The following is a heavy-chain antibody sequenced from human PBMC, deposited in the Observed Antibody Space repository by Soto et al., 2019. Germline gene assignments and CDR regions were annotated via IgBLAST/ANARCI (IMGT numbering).Heavy chain of an antibody. Sequence: GGSLRLSCAASGFTFSSYAMSWVRQAPGKGLEWVSAISGSGGSTYYADSVKGRFTISRDNSKNTLYLQMNSLRAEDTAVYYCAKDLKRGHYSIAPGVFDDWGPGTLVNVFS. J-gene: IGHJ4*02. V-gene: IGHV3-23*01. D-gene: IGHD4-4*01. CDR1: GFTFSSYA. CDR3: AKDLKRGHYSIAPGVFDD. CDR2: ISGSGGST.